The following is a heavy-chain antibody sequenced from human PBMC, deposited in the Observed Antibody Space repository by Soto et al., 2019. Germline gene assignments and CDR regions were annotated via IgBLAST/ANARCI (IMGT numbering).Heavy chain of an antibody. CDR3: ARDQGVAVAGITWFDP. J-gene: IGHJ5*02. D-gene: IGHD3-22*01. CDR2: IHSSGST. Sequence: SETLSLTCTFSVASMNSYHWSWIRQPAGKGLEWIGHIHSSGSTNYNPSLKSRVTMSVDTSKNQFSLRLMSLTAADTAVYYCARDQGVAVAGITWFDPWGKGSLVTVSS. CDR1: VASMNSYH. V-gene: IGHV4-4*07.